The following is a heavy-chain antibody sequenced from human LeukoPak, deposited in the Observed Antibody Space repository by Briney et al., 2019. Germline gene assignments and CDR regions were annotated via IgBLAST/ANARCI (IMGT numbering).Heavy chain of an antibody. CDR2: IYYSGST. V-gene: IGHV4-59*08. D-gene: IGHD3-22*01. J-gene: IGHJ4*02. Sequence: PSETLSLTCTVSGGSISSYYWSWIRQPPGKGLEWIGYIYYSGSTNYNPSLKSRVTISVDTSKNQFSLKLSSVTAADTAVYYCARHESRQHLGYWGQGTLVTVSS. CDR1: GGSISSYY. CDR3: ARHESRQHLGY.